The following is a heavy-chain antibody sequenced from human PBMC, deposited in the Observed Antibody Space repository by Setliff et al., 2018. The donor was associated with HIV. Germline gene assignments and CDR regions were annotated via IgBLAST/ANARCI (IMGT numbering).Heavy chain of an antibody. CDR2: IHHSRRT. Sequence: SETLSLTCAVYGGSFSGYYWSWIRQSPEKGLEWIGEIHHSRRTNYSPSLKSRVAMSLGTSKNQFSLKLSSVTAADTAIYYCARELGSFPYYMDVWGKGTTVTVSS. J-gene: IGHJ6*03. V-gene: IGHV4-34*01. CDR1: GGSFSGYY. D-gene: IGHD3-10*01. CDR3: ARELGSFPYYMDV.